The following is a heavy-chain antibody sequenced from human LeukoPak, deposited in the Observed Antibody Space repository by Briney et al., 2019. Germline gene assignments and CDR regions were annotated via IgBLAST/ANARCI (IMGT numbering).Heavy chain of an antibody. D-gene: IGHD1-26*01. V-gene: IGHV3-30-3*01. CDR1: GFTFSSYA. CDR3: ATLRRGSSPDY. J-gene: IGHJ4*02. Sequence: GGSLRLSCAASGFTFSSYAMHWVRQAPGKGLEWVAVISYDGSNKYYADSVKGRFTISRDNSKNTLYLQMNSLRAEDTAVYYCATLRRGSSPDYWGQGTLVTVSS. CDR2: ISYDGSNK.